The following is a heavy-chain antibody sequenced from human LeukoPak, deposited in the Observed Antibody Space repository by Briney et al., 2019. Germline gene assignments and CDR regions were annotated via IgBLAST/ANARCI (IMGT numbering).Heavy chain of an antibody. V-gene: IGHV3-23*01. Sequence: GGSLRLSCAASGFTFRSYAMSWVRQAPGKGLEWVSAISGSGGSTYYADSVKGRFTISRDNSKNTLYLQMNSLRAEDTAVYYCARESILEKGTILYFDYWGQGTLVTVSS. CDR2: ISGSGGST. J-gene: IGHJ4*02. CDR1: GFTFRSYA. D-gene: IGHD5-24*01. CDR3: ARESILEKGTILYFDY.